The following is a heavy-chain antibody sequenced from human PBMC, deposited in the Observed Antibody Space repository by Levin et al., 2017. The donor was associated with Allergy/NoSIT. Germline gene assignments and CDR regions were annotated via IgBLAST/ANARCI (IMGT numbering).Heavy chain of an antibody. D-gene: IGHD3-3*01. CDR3: TRARIPPLYGHFDY. V-gene: IGHV3-49*03. J-gene: IGHJ4*02. Sequence: GESLKISCTASGFTFGDYAMSWFRQAPGKGLEWVGFIRSKAYGGTTEYAASVKGRFTISRDDSKSIAYLQMNSLKTEDTAVYYCTRARIPPLYGHFDYWGQGTLVTVSS. CDR2: IRSKAYGGTT. CDR1: GFTFGDYA.